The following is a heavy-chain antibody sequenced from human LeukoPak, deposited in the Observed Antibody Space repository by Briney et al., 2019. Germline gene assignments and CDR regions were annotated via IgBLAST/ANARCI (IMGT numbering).Heavy chain of an antibody. V-gene: IGHV1-2*02. CDR3: AREGGYSSSWRAFDI. D-gene: IGHD6-6*01. CDR2: INLNSGGT. Sequence: GASVKVSCKASGYTFTGYYMHWVRQAPGQGLEWMGWINLNSGGTNYAQKFQGRVTMTRGASISTAYMDLSRLRSDDTAVYYCAREGGYSSSWRAFDIWGQGTMVTVSS. CDR1: GYTFTGYY. J-gene: IGHJ3*02.